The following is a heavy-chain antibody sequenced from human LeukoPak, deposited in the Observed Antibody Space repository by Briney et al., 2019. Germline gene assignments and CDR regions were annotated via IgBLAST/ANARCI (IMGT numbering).Heavy chain of an antibody. CDR3: ARAGVVDTETFDY. D-gene: IGHD5-18*01. CDR1: GGSISSYY. Sequence: SETLSLTCTVSGGSISSYYWSWIRQPPGKGLEWIGFIYYSGTTNYNPSLKSRVTISVDTSKNQFSLKLSSVTAADTAVYYCARAGVVDTETFDYWGQGTLVTVSS. V-gene: IGHV4-59*01. J-gene: IGHJ4*02. CDR2: IYYSGTT.